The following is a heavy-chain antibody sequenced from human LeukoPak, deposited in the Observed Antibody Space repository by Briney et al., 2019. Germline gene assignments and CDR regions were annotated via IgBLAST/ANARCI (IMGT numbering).Heavy chain of an antibody. CDR3: ARDRKYSGNWFDP. D-gene: IGHD1-26*01. Sequence: ASVKVSCKASGGTFSSYAISWVRQAPGQGLEWMGRIIPILGIANYAQKFQGRVTITADKSTSTAYMELSSLRSEDTAVYYCARDRKYSGNWFDPWGQGTLVTVSS. J-gene: IGHJ5*02. CDR1: GGTFSSYA. CDR2: IIPILGIA. V-gene: IGHV1-69*04.